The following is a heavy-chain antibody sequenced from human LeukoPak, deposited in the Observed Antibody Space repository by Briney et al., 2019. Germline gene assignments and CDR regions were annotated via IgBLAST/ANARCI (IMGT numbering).Heavy chain of an antibody. Sequence: SETLSLTCTVSGGSISSGDYYWSWIRQPPGKGLEWIGYIYYSGSTYYNPSLKSRVTISVDTSKNQFSLKLSSVTAADTAVYYCARVWFGELSLLPRAFDIWGQGTMVTVSS. J-gene: IGHJ3*02. CDR1: GGSISSGDYY. CDR2: IYYSGST. CDR3: ARVWFGELSLLPRAFDI. V-gene: IGHV4-30-4*02. D-gene: IGHD3-10*01.